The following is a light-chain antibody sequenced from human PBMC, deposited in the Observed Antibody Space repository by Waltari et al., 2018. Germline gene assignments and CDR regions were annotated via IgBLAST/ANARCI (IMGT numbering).Light chain of an antibody. Sequence: DIQMTQSPSTLSAPVGDRVTITCRASQSISSWLAWYHQKPGKAPKLLIYKASSLESGVPSRFSGSGSGTEFTLTISSLQPDDFATYYCQQYNSYSITFGQGTRLEIK. CDR2: KAS. CDR3: QQYNSYSIT. V-gene: IGKV1-5*03. CDR1: QSISSW. J-gene: IGKJ5*01.